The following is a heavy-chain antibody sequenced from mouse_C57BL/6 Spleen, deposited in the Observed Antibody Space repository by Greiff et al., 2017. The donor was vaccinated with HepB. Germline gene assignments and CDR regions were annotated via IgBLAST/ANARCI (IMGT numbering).Heavy chain of an antibody. CDR1: GFTFSDYY. V-gene: IGHV5-16*01. J-gene: IGHJ2*01. D-gene: IGHD2-1*01. Sequence: EVQLVESEGGLVQPGSSMKLSCTASGFTFSDYYMAWVRQVPEKGLEWVANINYDGSSTYYLDSLKSRFIISRDNAKNILYLQMSSLKSEDTATYYCARGRDIYYGNFYFDYWGQGTTLTVSS. CDR2: INYDGSST. CDR3: ARGRDIYYGNFYFDY.